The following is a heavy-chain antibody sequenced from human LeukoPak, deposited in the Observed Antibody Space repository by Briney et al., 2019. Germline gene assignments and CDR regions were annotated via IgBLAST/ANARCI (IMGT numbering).Heavy chain of an antibody. CDR3: GRDGSGSYYGGSDY. CDR1: GYTFTGYY. D-gene: IGHD3-10*01. CDR2: TDPNSGGT. V-gene: IGHV1-2*02. Sequence: GASVKVSCKASGYTFTGYYMYWVRQAPGQGLEWMAWTDPNSGGTNYAQKFQGRVTMTRDTSIFTAYVELSSLRSDDTAVYYCGRDGSGSYYGGSDYWGQGSMVTVCS. J-gene: IGHJ4*02.